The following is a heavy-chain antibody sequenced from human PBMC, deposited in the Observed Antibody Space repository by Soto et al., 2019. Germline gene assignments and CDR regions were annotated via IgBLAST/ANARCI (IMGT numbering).Heavy chain of an antibody. J-gene: IGHJ4*02. CDR3: ARGLKAAAGTSYYFDY. Sequence: SETLSLTCAVYGGSFSGYYWSWIRQPPGKGLEWIGEINHSGSTNYNPSLKSRVTISVDTSKSQFSLKLSSATAADTAVYYCARGLKAAAGTSYYFDYWGQGTLVTVSS. V-gene: IGHV4-34*01. CDR1: GGSFSGYY. D-gene: IGHD6-13*01. CDR2: INHSGST.